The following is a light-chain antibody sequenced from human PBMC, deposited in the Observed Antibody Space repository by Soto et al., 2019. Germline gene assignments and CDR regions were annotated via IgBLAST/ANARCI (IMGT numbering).Light chain of an antibody. CDR3: QQYSTYPWT. CDR1: QTISTL. J-gene: IGKJ1*01. Sequence: DIQMTQSPSTLSASVGDRVTITCRASQTISTLLAWYQQRPGKAPNLLIYKASSLESGVPSRFSGSGSGTEFTLTISSLQPDDFATYFCQQYSTYPWTFGQGNKV. CDR2: KAS. V-gene: IGKV1-5*03.